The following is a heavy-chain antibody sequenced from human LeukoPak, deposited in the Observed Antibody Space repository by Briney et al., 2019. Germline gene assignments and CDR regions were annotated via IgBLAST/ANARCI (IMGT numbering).Heavy chain of an antibody. D-gene: IGHD3-16*01. CDR3: ARGQYVWVFDY. CDR2: INPNSGGT. CDR1: GYTLTELS. Sequence: AAVKVSCKVSGYTLTELSMHWVRQAPGKGLEWMGWINPNSGGTNYAQKFQGRVTMTRDTSISTAYMELSRLRSDDTAVYYCARGQYVWVFDYWGQGTLVTVSS. J-gene: IGHJ4*02. V-gene: IGHV1-2*02.